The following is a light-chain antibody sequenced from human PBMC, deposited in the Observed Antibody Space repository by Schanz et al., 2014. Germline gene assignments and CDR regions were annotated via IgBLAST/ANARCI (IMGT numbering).Light chain of an antibody. J-gene: IGLJ3*02. Sequence: QSVLTQPPSVSGAPGQRVTISCTGSSSNLGAGYDVHWFQQLPGTAPKLLMYANTKRPSGVPDRFSGSKSGTSASLAITGLQTEDEADYYCGTWDTSLSAFWLFGGGTQLTVL. CDR3: GTWDTSLSAFWL. CDR2: ANT. V-gene: IGLV1-40*01. CDR1: SSNLGAGYD.